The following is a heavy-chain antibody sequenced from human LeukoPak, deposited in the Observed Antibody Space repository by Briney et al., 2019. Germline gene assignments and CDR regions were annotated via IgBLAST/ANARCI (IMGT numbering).Heavy chain of an antibody. CDR2: IYTSGST. J-gene: IGHJ4*02. CDR3: ARAYGTVTTPYFDY. Sequence: SETLSLTCTVSGGSISSYYWSWIRQPAGKGLEWIGRIYTSGSTNYNPSLKSRVTMSVDTSKNQFSLKLSSVTAADAAVYYCARAYGTVTTPYFDYWGQGTLVTVSS. CDR1: GGSISSYY. D-gene: IGHD4-17*01. V-gene: IGHV4-4*07.